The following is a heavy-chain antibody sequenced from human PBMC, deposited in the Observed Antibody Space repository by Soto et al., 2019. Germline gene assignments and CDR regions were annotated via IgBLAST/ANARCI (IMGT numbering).Heavy chain of an antibody. Sequence: GGSLRLSCAASGFTFSSYEMNWVRQAPGKGLEWVSYISSSGSTIYYADSVKGRFTISRDNAKNSLYLQMNSLRAEDTAVYYCARAASCSSTSCYYYYYYGMDVWGQGTTGTVSS. J-gene: IGHJ6*02. CDR2: ISSSGSTI. V-gene: IGHV3-48*03. CDR3: ARAASCSSTSCYYYYYYGMDV. CDR1: GFTFSSYE. D-gene: IGHD2-2*01.